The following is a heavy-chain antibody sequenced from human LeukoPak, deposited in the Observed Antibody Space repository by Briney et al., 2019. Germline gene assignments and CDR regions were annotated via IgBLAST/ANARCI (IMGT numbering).Heavy chain of an antibody. J-gene: IGHJ5*02. V-gene: IGHV4-39*01. CDR3: ARHAPRENWFDP. CDR2: IYYSGST. Sequence: PSETLSLTCTVSGGSISSSSYYWGWIRQPPGKGLEWIGSIYYSGSTYYNPSLKSRVTISVDTSKIQCSLKLTSVTAADTAVYYGARHAPRENWFDPWGQGTLVTVSS. CDR1: GGSISSSSYY.